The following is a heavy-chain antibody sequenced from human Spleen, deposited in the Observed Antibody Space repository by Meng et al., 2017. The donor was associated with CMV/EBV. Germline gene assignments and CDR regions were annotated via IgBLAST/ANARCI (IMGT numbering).Heavy chain of an antibody. Sequence: GESLKISCAASGFTFSSYWMSWVRQAPGKGLEWVANIKQDGSEKYYVDSVKGRFTISRDNAKNSLYLQMNSLRAEDTAVYYCARYDILTGYWGGDYYYGMDVWGQGTTVTVSS. CDR2: IKQDGSEK. J-gene: IGHJ6*02. V-gene: IGHV3-7*01. CDR1: GFTFSSYW. D-gene: IGHD3-9*01. CDR3: ARYDILTGYWGGDYYYGMDV.